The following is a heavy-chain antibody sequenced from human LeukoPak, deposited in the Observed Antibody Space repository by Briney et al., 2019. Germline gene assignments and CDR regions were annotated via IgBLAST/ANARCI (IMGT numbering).Heavy chain of an antibody. D-gene: IGHD6-13*01. CDR3: ARDREQLYYFDY. V-gene: IGHV3-30-3*01. CDR1: GFTFSSYA. CDR2: ISYDGSNK. Sequence: GGSLRLSCAASGFTFSSYAMHWVRQAPGKGLKWVAVISYDGSNKYYADSVKGRLTISRDNAKNTLYLQMNSLRAEDTAVYSCARDREQLYYFDYWGQGTLVTVSS. J-gene: IGHJ4*02.